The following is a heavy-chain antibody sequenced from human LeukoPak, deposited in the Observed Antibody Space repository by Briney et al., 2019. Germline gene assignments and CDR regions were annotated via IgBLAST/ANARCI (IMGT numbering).Heavy chain of an antibody. J-gene: IGHJ4*02. Sequence: SETLSLTCTVSGGSISSYYWSWIRQSPGKGLEWIANIFYTGSTNYNPSLKSRVTMFEDKSKNQFSLRLYSVTVADTAVYYCARHFAYSSSSYFDYWGQGSLVTVSS. D-gene: IGHD6-6*01. CDR2: IFYTGST. CDR3: ARHFAYSSSSYFDY. CDR1: GGSISSYY. V-gene: IGHV4-59*08.